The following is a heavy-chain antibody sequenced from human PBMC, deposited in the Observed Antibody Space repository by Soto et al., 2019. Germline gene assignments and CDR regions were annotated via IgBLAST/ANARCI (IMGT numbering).Heavy chain of an antibody. V-gene: IGHV1-18*01. D-gene: IGHD2-15*01. CDR3: ARAGAAPYYYYGMDV. Sequence: ASVKVSCKASGYTFTNSGFSWVRQAPGQGLEWMGWISTYNGDTNDAPKFQDRVTMTSDTSTSTVYMELRSLRSDDTAVYYCARAGAAPYYYYGMDVWGQGTRVTVSS. CDR1: GYTFTNSG. J-gene: IGHJ6*02. CDR2: ISTYNGDT.